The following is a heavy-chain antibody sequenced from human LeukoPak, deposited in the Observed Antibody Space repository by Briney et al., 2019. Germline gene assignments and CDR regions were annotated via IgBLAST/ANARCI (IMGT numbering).Heavy chain of an antibody. J-gene: IGHJ5*02. D-gene: IGHD3-10*01. CDR3: ARGHGSGQNPTKPDWFDP. V-gene: IGHV4-4*07. Sequence: SETLSLTCTVSGGSISSYYWSWIRQPAGKGLEWIGRIYTSGSTNYNPSLKSRVTMSVDTSKNQFSLKLSSVTAADTALYYCARGHGSGQNPTKPDWFDPWGQGTLVTVSS. CDR1: GGSISSYY. CDR2: IYTSGST.